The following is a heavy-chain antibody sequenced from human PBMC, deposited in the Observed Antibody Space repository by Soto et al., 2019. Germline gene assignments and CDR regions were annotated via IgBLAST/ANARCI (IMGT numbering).Heavy chain of an antibody. CDR2: IKEDGTQT. Sequence: EVQLVESGGGLVQSGGSLKLSCTASGFSISNHWMNLVRQAPGKGLEWVAHIKEDGTQTYYVDSVKGRSTISRDNAKNSVHLQMHMLRAEDTSVYYCASATRREIHVDYWGQGILVTVSS. V-gene: IGHV3-7*03. D-gene: IGHD1-26*01. J-gene: IGHJ4*02. CDR3: ASATRREIHVDY. CDR1: GFSISNHW.